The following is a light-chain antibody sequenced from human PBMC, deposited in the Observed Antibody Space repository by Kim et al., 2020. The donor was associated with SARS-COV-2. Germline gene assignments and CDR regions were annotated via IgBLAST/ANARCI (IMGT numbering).Light chain of an antibody. J-gene: IGLJ3*02. CDR3: CSYAGTSTFVV. CDR2: DVT. CDR1: SSDVGSYNL. V-gene: IGLV2-23*02. Sequence: QSALTQPASVSGSPGQSITISCTGTSSDVGSYNLVSWYQQHPGKAPKFMIYDVTKRPSGVSNRFSGSKSGNTASLTISGLQAEDEADYYCCSYAGTSTFVVFGGGTQLTVL.